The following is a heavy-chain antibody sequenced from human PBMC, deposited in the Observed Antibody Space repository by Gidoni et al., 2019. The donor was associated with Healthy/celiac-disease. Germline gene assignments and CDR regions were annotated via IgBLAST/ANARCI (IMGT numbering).Heavy chain of an antibody. Sequence: QVQLQQWGAGLLKPSETLSLTCAVYGGSFSGYYWSWIRQPPGKGLEWIGEINHSGSTNYNPSLKSRVTISVDMSKNQFSLKLSSVTAADTAVYYCARARYSGSYYSDYWGQGTLVTVSS. CDR2: INHSGST. CDR3: ARARYSGSYYSDY. J-gene: IGHJ4*02. D-gene: IGHD1-26*01. CDR1: GGSFSGYY. V-gene: IGHV4-34*01.